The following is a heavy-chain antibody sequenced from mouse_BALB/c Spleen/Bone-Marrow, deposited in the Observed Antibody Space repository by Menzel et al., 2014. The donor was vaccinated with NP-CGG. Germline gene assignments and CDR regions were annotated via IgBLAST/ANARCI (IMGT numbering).Heavy chain of an antibody. J-gene: IGHJ3*01. Sequence: VQLQQSGPGLVQPSQSLSITCTVSGFSLISYGVHWVRQSPGKGLEWLGVIWSGGSTDYNAAFISRLSISKDNSKSQVFFKMNSLQDNDTAIYYCDSGFYCDYEFAYWGQGPLVTFSA. CDR2: IWSGGST. CDR1: GFSLISYG. D-gene: IGHD2-4*01. V-gene: IGHV2-2*02. CDR3: DSGFYCDYEFAY.